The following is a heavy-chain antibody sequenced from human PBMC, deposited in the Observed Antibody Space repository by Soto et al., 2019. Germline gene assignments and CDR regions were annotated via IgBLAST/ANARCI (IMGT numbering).Heavy chain of an antibody. Sequence: QVQLQESGPGLVKPSQTLSLTCTVSGGSISSGGYYWSWIRQHPGKGLEWIGHISYSGSTYYNPSLKGRMTISGDTSKNQFSLKLSSVTAADTAVYYCAGLGDNDVWRDYNWFDPWGQGTLVTVSS. CDR1: GGSISSGGYY. J-gene: IGHJ5*02. D-gene: IGHD3-3*01. V-gene: IGHV4-31*03. CDR3: AGLGDNDVWRDYNWFDP. CDR2: ISYSGST.